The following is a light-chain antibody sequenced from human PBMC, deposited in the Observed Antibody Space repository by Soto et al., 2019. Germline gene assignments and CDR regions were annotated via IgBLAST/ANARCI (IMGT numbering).Light chain of an antibody. Sequence: DLQMTHSPSLLAASVVDRFTTTCRSSKGISSWLDWYQQKKGKVPKXXIYAASSLQSGVPSRFSGSGYGTEFTLTISSLQPEAFATYYCLHDYDYPLTFGPGTKVDIK. CDR1: KGISSW. V-gene: IGKV1D-16*01. CDR3: LHDYDYPLT. CDR2: AAS. J-gene: IGKJ1*01.